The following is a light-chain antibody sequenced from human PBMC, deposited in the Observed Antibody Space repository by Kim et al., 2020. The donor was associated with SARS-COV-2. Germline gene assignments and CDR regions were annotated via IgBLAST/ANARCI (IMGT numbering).Light chain of an antibody. V-gene: IGLV3-21*04. CDR1: DIGTKS. J-gene: IGLJ3*02. CDR3: QVWDSSSDHVV. Sequence: APGRAATITCGGNDIGTKSVHGYQQRPGQAPVMVINNDSDRPSEIPERFSGSNAGNTATLTISRVEAGDEADYYCQVWDSSSDHVVFGGGTKVTVL. CDR2: NDS.